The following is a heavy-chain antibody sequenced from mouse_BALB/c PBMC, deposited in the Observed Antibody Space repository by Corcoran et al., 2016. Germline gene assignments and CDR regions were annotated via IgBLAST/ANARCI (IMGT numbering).Heavy chain of an antibody. CDR1: GYTFSSYW. CDR2: ILPGSGST. D-gene: IGHD1-1*01. V-gene: IGHV1-9*01. J-gene: IGHJ3*01. Sequence: QVQLQQSGAELMKPGASVKISCKATGYTFSSYWIEWVKQRPGHGLEWIGEILPGSGSTNYNENFKGKATFTADTSSNTAYMQLSSLTSEDSAGYYCARSHGSSRAWFAYWGQGTLVTVSA. CDR3: ARSHGSSRAWFAY.